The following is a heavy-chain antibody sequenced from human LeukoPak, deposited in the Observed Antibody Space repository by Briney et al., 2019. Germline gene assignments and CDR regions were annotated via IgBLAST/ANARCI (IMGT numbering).Heavy chain of an antibody. CDR1: GGSISSSS. D-gene: IGHD6-13*01. CDR3: ARDNDGAAAGSFDY. Sequence: LSLTCTVSGGSISSSSYYWGWIRQAPGKGLEWVAVISYDGSKKYYADSVKGRFTISRDNSKNTLYLQMNSLRAEDTAVYYCARDNDGAAAGSFDYWGQGTLVTVSS. V-gene: IGHV3-30-3*01. J-gene: IGHJ4*02. CDR2: ISYDGSKK.